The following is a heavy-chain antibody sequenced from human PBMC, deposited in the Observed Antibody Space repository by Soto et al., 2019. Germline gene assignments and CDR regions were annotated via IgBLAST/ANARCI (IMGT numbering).Heavy chain of an antibody. V-gene: IGHV4-61*01. CDR3: ARDRGQLVPFDY. J-gene: IGHJ4*02. CDR1: GGSVSSGSYY. D-gene: IGHD6-13*01. CDR2: IYYSGST. Sequence: QVQLQESGPGLVKPSETLSLTCTVSGGSVSSGSYYWNWIRQPPGKGLEWIGYIYYSGSTNYNPSLKGRVTISVDTSKNQFSLKLSSVTAADTAVYYCARDRGQLVPFDYWGQGTLVTVSS.